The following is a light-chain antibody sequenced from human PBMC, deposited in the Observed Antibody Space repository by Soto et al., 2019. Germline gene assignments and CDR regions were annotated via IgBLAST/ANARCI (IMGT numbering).Light chain of an antibody. V-gene: IGKV3-11*01. CDR2: DAS. J-gene: IGKJ1*01. Sequence: EIVLTQSPATLSLSPGQRATLSCRASQSVSTYLAWYQQKPGQAPRLLIYDASTRATGIPARFSGSGSGTDFTPTISSLVPEDFAVVYCQQRSNWSPTWTFGEGTKVEIK. CDR1: QSVSTY. CDR3: QQRSNWSPTWT.